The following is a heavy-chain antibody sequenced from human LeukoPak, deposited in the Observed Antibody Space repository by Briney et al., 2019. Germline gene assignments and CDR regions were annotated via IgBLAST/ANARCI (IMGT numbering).Heavy chain of an antibody. D-gene: IGHD6-19*01. CDR3: AKDIAGAGAGRLGPGDAFDI. CDR2: ISWNSGSI. Sequence: PGRSLRLSCAASGFTFDDYAMHWVRQAPGKGLEWVSGISWNSGSIGYADSVKGRFTISRDNAKNSLYLQMNSLRAEDTALYYCAKDIAGAGAGRLGPGDAFDIWGQGTMVTVSS. J-gene: IGHJ3*02. CDR1: GFTFDDYA. V-gene: IGHV3-9*01.